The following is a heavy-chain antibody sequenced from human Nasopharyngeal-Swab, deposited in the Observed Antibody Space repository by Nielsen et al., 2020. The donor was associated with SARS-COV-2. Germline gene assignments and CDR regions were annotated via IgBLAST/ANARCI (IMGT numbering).Heavy chain of an antibody. CDR3: SNRRWSTRLFDS. J-gene: IGHJ4*02. CDR1: GFTFSTYT. V-gene: IGHV3-21*01. Sequence: GESLKISCAASGFTFSTYTMHWVRQAPGKGLEWVSSITSTSSNMYYADSLKGRFTISRDNAKSSLYLQVNSLRAEDTAVYYCSNRRWSTRLFDSWGQGTLVTVS. D-gene: IGHD4-23*01. CDR2: ITSTSSNM.